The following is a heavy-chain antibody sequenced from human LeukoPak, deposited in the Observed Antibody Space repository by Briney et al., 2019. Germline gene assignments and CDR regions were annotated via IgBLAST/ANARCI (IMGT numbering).Heavy chain of an antibody. J-gene: IGHJ6*04. CDR2: IYYSGST. Sequence: SETLSLTCTVSGGSISSSSYYWGWIRQPPGKGLEWIGSIYYSGSTYYNPSLKSRVTISVDTSKNQFSLKLSSVTAADTAVYYCARDSIAVLGTVDVWGKGTTVTVSS. CDR1: GGSISSSSYY. D-gene: IGHD6-19*01. V-gene: IGHV4-39*07. CDR3: ARDSIAVLGTVDV.